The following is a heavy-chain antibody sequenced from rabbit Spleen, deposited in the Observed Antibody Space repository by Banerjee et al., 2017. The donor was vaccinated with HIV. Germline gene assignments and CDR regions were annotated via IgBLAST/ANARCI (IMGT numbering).Heavy chain of an antibody. CDR1: GFSFSDRDV. V-gene: IGHV1S45*01. CDR3: ARGEHFSVGFSAFAIYLDL. CDR2: INTYTGKP. D-gene: IGHD6-1*01. J-gene: IGHJ6*01. Sequence: QEQLVESGGGLVKPEGSLTLTCKASGFSFSDRDVMCWVRQAPGKGLQWIACINTYTGKPVYATWAKGRFTISKTSSTTVPLQMTSLTAADTATYFCARGEHFSVGFSAFAIYLDLWGQGTLVTVS.